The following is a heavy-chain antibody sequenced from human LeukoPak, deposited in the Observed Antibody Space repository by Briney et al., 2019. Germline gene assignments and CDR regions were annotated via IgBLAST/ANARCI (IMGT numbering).Heavy chain of an antibody. V-gene: IGHV5-51*01. D-gene: IGHD1-26*01. CDR2: IYPGDSDT. Sequence: GESLKISCKGSGYSFTSYWIGWVRQMPGKGLEWTGIIYPGDSDTRYSPSFQDQVTISADKSISTAYLQWSSLKASDTAMYYCARHRGIVGATADYWGQGTLVTVSS. J-gene: IGHJ4*02. CDR1: GYSFTSYW. CDR3: ARHRGIVGATADY.